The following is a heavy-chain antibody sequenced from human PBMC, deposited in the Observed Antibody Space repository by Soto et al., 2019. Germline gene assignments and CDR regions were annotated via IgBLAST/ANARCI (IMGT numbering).Heavy chain of an antibody. Sequence: WETLSLTCSVSGDSILGYYWSWIRQPAGKRLEWIGRVYNSGNVIFNPSLKNRVTMSVDMSKNQFSLRLTSVTAADSAVYYCARDRLESSTYGMDVCGRGTTLTVSS. J-gene: IGHJ6*02. CDR2: VYNSGNV. CDR3: ARDRLESSTYGMDV. V-gene: IGHV4-4*07. CDR1: GDSILGYY. D-gene: IGHD3-16*02.